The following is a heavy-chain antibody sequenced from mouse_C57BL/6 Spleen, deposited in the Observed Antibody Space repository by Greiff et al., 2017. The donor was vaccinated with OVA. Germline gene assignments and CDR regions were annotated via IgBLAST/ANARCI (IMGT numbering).Heavy chain of an antibody. V-gene: IGHV1-74*01. CDR3: AISSDYDYDGYAMDY. Sequence: QVQLQQPGADLVKPGPSVKVSCKASGYTFTSYWMHWVNQRPGQGLEWIGRIHPSDSDTNYNQKFKGKATLTVDKASSTDYMQLSSLTSEDSAVYYYAISSDYDYDGYAMDYWGQGTSVTVSS. CDR1: GYTFTSYW. D-gene: IGHD2-4*01. CDR2: IHPSDSDT. J-gene: IGHJ4*01.